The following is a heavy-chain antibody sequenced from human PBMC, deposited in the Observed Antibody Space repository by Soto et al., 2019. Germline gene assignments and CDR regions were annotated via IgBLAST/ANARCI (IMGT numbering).Heavy chain of an antibody. D-gene: IGHD3-9*01. Sequence: GASVKVSCKASGGTFSSYAISWVRQAPGQGLEWMGGIIPIFGTANYAQKFQGRVTITADESTSTAYMELRSLRSEDTAVYYCARDSAVCFFYWLCSPDPVFDYWGQGTLVTVSS. CDR2: IIPIFGTA. J-gene: IGHJ4*02. CDR3: ARDSAVCFFYWLCSPDPVFDY. V-gene: IGHV1-69*13. CDR1: GGTFSSYA.